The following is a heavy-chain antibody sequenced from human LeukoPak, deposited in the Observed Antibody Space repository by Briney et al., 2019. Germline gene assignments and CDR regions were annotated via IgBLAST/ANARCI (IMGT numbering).Heavy chain of an antibody. CDR1: GGTFSSYA. CDR3: ARVQASTWYQSYADY. J-gene: IGHJ4*02. Sequence: SVKVSCKASGGTFSSYAISWVRQAPGQGLEWMGGIIPIFGTANYAQKFQGRVTITADESTSTAYMELRSLRSDDTAMYFCARVQASTWYQSYADYWGQGTLVTVSS. V-gene: IGHV1-69*13. D-gene: IGHD6-13*01. CDR2: IIPIFGTA.